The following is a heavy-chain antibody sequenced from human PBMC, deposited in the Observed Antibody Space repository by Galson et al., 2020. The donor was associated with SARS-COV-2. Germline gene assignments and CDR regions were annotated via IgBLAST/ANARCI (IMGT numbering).Heavy chain of an antibody. Sequence: GESLKISCAASGFTFSSYAMSWVRQAPGKGLEWVSAISGSGGSTYYADSVKGRFTISRDNSKNTLYLQMNSLRAEDTAVYYCATERVDTAMVTGYFDYWGQGTLVTVSS. J-gene: IGHJ4*02. CDR3: ATERVDTAMVTGYFDY. CDR2: ISGSGGST. D-gene: IGHD5-18*01. CDR1: GFTFSSYA. V-gene: IGHV3-23*01.